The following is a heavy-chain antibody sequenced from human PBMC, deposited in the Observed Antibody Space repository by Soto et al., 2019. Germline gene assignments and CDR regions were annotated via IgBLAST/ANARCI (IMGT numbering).Heavy chain of an antibody. CDR3: TSLYYGH. CDR1: EFTFANAG. Sequence: GGSLRLSCAASEFTFANAGISWVRQAPGKGLEWVGRIKSKADGGTTDYAAPVKGRFTISRDESQNTLYLQMNSMKTADTTVYYCTSLYYGHWGQGTLVTVSS. CDR2: IKSKADGGTT. V-gene: IGHV3-15*01. J-gene: IGHJ4*01. D-gene: IGHD4-17*01.